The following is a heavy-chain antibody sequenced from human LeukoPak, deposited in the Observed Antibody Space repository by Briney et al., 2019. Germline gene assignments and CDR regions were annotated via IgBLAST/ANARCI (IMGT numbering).Heavy chain of an antibody. Sequence: GGSLRLSCAASGFTFSDYYMSWIRQAPGKGLEWVSYISSSGSTIYYVDSVKGRFTISRDNSKNTLYLQMNSLRAEDTAVYYCAKDPKQQLVPIEGHYWGQGTLVTVSS. D-gene: IGHD6-13*01. CDR1: GFTFSDYY. J-gene: IGHJ4*02. CDR2: ISSSGSTI. V-gene: IGHV3-11*04. CDR3: AKDPKQQLVPIEGHY.